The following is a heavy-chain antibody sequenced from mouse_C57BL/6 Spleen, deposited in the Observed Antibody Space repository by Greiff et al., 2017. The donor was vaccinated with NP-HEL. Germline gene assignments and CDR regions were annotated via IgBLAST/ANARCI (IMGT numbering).Heavy chain of an antibody. CDR3: ASPRLHYYFDY. D-gene: IGHD3-2*02. Sequence: QVQLQQSGAELMKPGASVKLSCKATGYTFTGYWIEWVKQRPGHGLEWIGEILPGSGSTNYNEKFKGKATFTADTSSNTAYRQLSSLTTEDSAIYYCASPRLHYYFDYWGQGTTLTVSS. V-gene: IGHV1-9*01. J-gene: IGHJ2*01. CDR2: ILPGSGST. CDR1: GYTFTGYW.